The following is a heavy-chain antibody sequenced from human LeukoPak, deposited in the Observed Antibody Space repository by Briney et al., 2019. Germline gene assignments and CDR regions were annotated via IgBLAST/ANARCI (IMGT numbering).Heavy chain of an antibody. CDR3: ATTPGKNYYYYYMDV. Sequence: SETLSLTCAVYGGSFSGYYWSWIRQPPGKGLEWIGEINHSGSTDYNPSLKSRVTISVDTSKNQFSLKLSSVTAADTAVYYCATTPGKNYYYYYMDVWGKGTTVTVSS. CDR1: GGSFSGYY. CDR2: INHSGST. J-gene: IGHJ6*03. V-gene: IGHV4-34*01.